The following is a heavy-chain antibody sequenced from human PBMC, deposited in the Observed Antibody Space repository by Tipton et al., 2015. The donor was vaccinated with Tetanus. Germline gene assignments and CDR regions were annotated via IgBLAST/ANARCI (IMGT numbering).Heavy chain of an antibody. V-gene: IGHV5-51*01. J-gene: IGHJ3*02. CDR2: IYPGDSDT. CDR3: ATPGQVTVDAFDI. D-gene: IGHD2-21*02. CDR1: GYSFTSYW. Sequence: QLVQSGPEVKKPGESRKISCKGSGYSFTSYWIGWVRQMPGKGLEWMGIIYPGDSDTRYSPSFQGQVTISADESISTAYLQWSSLRGSDTAMYYCATPGQVTVDAFDIWGQGTMVAVSS.